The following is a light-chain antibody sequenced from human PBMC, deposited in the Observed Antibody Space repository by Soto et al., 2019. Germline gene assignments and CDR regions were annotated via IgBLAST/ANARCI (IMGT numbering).Light chain of an antibody. V-gene: IGLV2-14*01. CDR1: SIDIAPYNY. J-gene: IGLJ1*01. CDR3: TSYAGSNNRGV. CDR2: EVS. Sequence: QSVLTQPASVSGSPGQSLTISCTGTSIDIAPYNYVSWYQQHPGKAPKLIIYEVSYRPSGISNRFSGSKSGNTASLTISGLQAEDEADYYCTSYAGSNNRGVFGSGTKVTVL.